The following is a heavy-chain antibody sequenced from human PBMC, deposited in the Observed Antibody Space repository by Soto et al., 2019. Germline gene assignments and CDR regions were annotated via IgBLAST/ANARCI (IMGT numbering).Heavy chain of an antibody. CDR3: SRSLNS. CDR1: GITFSAYW. V-gene: IGHV3-7*01. J-gene: IGHJ4*02. CDR2: INQDGSEK. Sequence: GGSLRLSCAASGITFSAYWMDWVRQTPGKGLEWVANINQDGSEKNYVDSVKGRFTVYRDNAKNSLYLQMSSLTAEDSALYYCSRSLNSWGQGTLVTVSS.